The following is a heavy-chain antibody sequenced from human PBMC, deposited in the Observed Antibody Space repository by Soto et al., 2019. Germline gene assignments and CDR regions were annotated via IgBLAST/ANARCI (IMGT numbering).Heavy chain of an antibody. Sequence: EVQLVESGGGLVQPGGSLRLSCAASGFTFSDHFMDWVRQAPGKGLEWVGRIRSKASSYSTEYAASVKGRFTISRDNSKNSLYLQMDSLKTEDTAVYYCGRDSRNYLLDYWGQGTLVTVSS. D-gene: IGHD1-7*01. CDR3: GRDSRNYLLDY. CDR2: IRSKASSYST. CDR1: GFTFSDHF. J-gene: IGHJ4*02. V-gene: IGHV3-72*01.